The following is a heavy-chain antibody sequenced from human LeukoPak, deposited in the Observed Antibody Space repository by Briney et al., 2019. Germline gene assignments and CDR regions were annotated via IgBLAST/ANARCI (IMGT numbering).Heavy chain of an antibody. V-gene: IGHV3-7*01. CDR1: GFTFSSYW. CDR3: ARDRYRRSRYIVVVPAAIDY. Sequence: GGSLRLSCAASGFTFSSYWMSWVRQAPGKGLEWVANIKQDGGEKYYVDSVKGRFTISRDNAKNSLYLQMNSLRAEDTAVYYCARDRYRRSRYIVVVPAAIDYWGQGTLVTVSS. D-gene: IGHD2-2*01. J-gene: IGHJ4*02. CDR2: IKQDGGEK.